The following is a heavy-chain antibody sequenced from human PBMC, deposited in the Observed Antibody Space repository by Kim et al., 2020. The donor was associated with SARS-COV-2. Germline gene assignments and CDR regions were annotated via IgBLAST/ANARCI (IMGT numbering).Heavy chain of an antibody. Sequence: SETLSLTCAVYGGSFSGYYWSWIRQPPGKGLEWIGEINHSGSTNYNPSLKSRVTISVDTSKNQFSLKLSSVTAADTAVYYCARVRRTTTAPFDYWGQGTLVTVSS. V-gene: IGHV4-34*01. J-gene: IGHJ4*02. CDR3: ARVRRTTTAPFDY. CDR2: INHSGST. CDR1: GGSFSGYY. D-gene: IGHD4-4*01.